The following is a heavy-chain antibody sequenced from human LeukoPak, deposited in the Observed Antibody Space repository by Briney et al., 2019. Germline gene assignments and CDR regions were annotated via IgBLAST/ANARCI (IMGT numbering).Heavy chain of an antibody. CDR3: ARDTYDILTGYYKWAFDI. D-gene: IGHD3-9*01. CDR1: GFTFSSYT. J-gene: IGHJ3*02. Sequence: KPGGSLRLSCAASGFTFSSYTMNWVCQAPGKGLEWVSSISSSSSYIYYADSVKGRFTISRDNAKNSLYLQMNSLRAEDTAVYYCARDTYDILTGYYKWAFDIWGQGTMVTVSS. CDR2: ISSSSSYI. V-gene: IGHV3-21*06.